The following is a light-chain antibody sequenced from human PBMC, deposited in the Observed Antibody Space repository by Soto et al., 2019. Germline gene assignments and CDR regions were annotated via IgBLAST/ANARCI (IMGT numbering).Light chain of an antibody. V-gene: IGKV3-20*01. CDR3: QQYEKSPLT. CDR2: DAS. CDR1: QSLSRYF. Sequence: EIVLAQSPSTLSLSPGDRATLSCRASQSLSRYFLAWYQQKPGQAPRLLIYDASNRATGVPDRFSGSGSGTDLTLTISRLESEDFAVYHCQQYEKSPLTFGGGTKVDIK. J-gene: IGKJ4*01.